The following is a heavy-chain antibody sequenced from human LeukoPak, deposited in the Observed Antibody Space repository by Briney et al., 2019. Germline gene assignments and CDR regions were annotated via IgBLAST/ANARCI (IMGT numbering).Heavy chain of an antibody. Sequence: GGSLRLSCAASGFTFSSYAMSWVRQAPGKGLEWVSAISGSGGSTYYADSVKGRFTISRDNSKNTLYLQMNSLRAEDTAVYYCAKSTGPAAMRSYFDYWAQGTLVTVSS. J-gene: IGHJ4*02. CDR2: ISGSGGST. CDR3: AKSTGPAAMRSYFDY. CDR1: GFTFSSYA. V-gene: IGHV3-23*01. D-gene: IGHD2-2*01.